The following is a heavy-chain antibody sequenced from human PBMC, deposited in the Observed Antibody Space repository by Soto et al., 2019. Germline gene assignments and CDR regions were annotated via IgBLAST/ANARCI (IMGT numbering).Heavy chain of an antibody. J-gene: IGHJ4*02. D-gene: IGHD4-17*01. CDR3: ARAQLKDGDYLCAD. Sequence: EVQLLESGGALVQPGGSLRLSCTASGFTFSNYAMNWVRQAPGKRPEWVSVISGGGDFIYYADYAKGRFTISRDNSKNTLYLQMSSLRAGDTAVYYCARAQLKDGDYLCADWGQGTLVTVSS. V-gene: IGHV3-23*01. CDR1: GFTFSNYA. CDR2: ISGGGDFI.